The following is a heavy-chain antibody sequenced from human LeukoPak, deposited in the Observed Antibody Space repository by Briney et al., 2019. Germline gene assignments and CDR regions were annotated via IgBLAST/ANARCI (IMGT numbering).Heavy chain of an antibody. D-gene: IGHD3-22*01. J-gene: IGHJ6*02. CDR1: GGTFSSYA. CDR2: IIPIFGTA. V-gene: IGHV1-69*01. CDR3: ARGIEGSSGYYYYYYYGMDV. Sequence: SVKVSCKASGGTFSSYAISWVRQAPGQGLEWMGGIIPIFGTANYAQKFQVRVTITADESTSTAYMELSSLRSEDTAVYYCARGIEGSSGYYYYYYYGMDVWGQGTTVTVSS.